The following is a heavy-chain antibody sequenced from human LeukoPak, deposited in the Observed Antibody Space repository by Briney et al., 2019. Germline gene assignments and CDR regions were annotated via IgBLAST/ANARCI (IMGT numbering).Heavy chain of an antibody. CDR1: GYTFTSYG. V-gene: IGHV1-18*01. CDR3: ATFSYGGSEEDFDY. J-gene: IGHJ4*02. D-gene: IGHD5-12*01. CDR2: ISTYNGNT. Sequence: ASVKVSCKASGYTFTSYGISWVRQAPGQGLEWMGWISTYNGNTNSAQKVQGRVTMTTDTSTSTAYMDLRSLRSDDTAVYYCATFSYGGSEEDFDYWGQGTLVTVSS.